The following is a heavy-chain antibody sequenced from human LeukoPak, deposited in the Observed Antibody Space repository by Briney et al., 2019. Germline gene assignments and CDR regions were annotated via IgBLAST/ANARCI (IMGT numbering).Heavy chain of an antibody. V-gene: IGHV4-39*07. J-gene: IGHJ5*02. CDR2: IYYSGST. Sequence: PSETLSLTCTVSGGSISSSSYYWGWIRQPPGKGLEWIGSIYYSGSTYYNPSLKSRVTISVDTSKNQFSLKLSSVTAADTAVYYCARDDSSSPGIGSWFDPWGQGTLVTVSS. D-gene: IGHD6-6*01. CDR3: ARDDSSSPGIGSWFDP. CDR1: GGSISSSSYY.